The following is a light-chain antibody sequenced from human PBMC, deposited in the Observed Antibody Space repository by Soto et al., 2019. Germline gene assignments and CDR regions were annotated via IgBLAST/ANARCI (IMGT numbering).Light chain of an antibody. Sequence: EIVMTQSPAMLSVSPGDRATLSCRASRTININLAWYQQMPGQAPRVLIYAASTRATGIPARFSGSGSGTEFTLTISNLQSGDFAVYYCQQYNNWPRTFGQGTKVEIK. CDR2: AAS. J-gene: IGKJ1*01. V-gene: IGKV3-15*01. CDR1: RTININ. CDR3: QQYNNWPRT.